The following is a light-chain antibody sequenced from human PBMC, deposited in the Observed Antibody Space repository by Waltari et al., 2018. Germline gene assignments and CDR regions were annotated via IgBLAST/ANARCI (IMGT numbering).Light chain of an antibody. CDR3: QHYNNYPPT. J-gene: IGKJ4*01. CDR2: KAS. CDR1: QSISTW. Sequence: DIQMTQSPSILSASVGDTVTITCRTSQSISTWLAWYQQKPGKAPKLLISKASILESGVPSRFSGSGSGTEFTLTINSLQPDDFATFHCQHYNNYPPTFGGGTKVEIK. V-gene: IGKV1-5*03.